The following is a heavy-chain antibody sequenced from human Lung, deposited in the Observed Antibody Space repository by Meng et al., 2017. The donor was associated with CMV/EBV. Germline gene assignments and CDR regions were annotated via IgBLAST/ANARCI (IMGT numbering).Heavy chain of an antibody. J-gene: IGHJ4*02. D-gene: IGHD3-3*01. CDR3: ARVIGQFSGADFWSGYFDY. CDR1: FTGQS. Sequence: FTGQSLCWVRQAPGRGLECVGMIGPGVGSTSYAPQFQDRVTVTSDTSTGTVYMELSSLRSEDTAVFDCARVIGQFSGADFWSGYFDYWGQGTLVTVSS. V-gene: IGHV1-46*01. CDR2: IGPGVGST.